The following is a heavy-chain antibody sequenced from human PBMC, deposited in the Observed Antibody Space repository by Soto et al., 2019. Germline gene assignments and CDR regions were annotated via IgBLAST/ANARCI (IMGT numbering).Heavy chain of an antibody. V-gene: IGHV3-23*01. CDR2: ISGSGGST. CDR1: GFTFSSYA. CDR3: AKDDGEDIVVVVAATLGDAFDI. D-gene: IGHD2-15*01. J-gene: IGHJ3*02. Sequence: GGSLRLSCAASGFTFSSYAMSWVRQAPGKGLEWVSAISGSGGSTYYADSVKGRFTISRDNSKNTLYLQMNSLRAEDTAVYYCAKDDGEDIVVVVAATLGDAFDIWGQGTMVTVSS.